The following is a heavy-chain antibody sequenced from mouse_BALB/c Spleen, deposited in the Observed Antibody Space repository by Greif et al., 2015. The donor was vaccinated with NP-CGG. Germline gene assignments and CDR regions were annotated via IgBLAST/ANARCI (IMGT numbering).Heavy chain of an antibody. Sequence: EVQRVESGGGLVKPGGSLKLSCAASGFTFSDYYMYWVRQTPEKRLEWVATISDGGSYTYYPDGVKGRFTISRDNAKNNLYLQMSSLKSEDTAMYCCARDGNYWYFDVWGAGTTVTVSS. J-gene: IGHJ1*01. CDR1: GFTFSDYY. V-gene: IGHV5-4*02. CDR3: ARDGNYWYFDV. D-gene: IGHD2-1*01. CDR2: ISDGGSYT.